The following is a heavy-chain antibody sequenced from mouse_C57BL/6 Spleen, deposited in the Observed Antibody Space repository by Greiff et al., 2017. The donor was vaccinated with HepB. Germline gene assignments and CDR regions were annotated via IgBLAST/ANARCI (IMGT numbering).Heavy chain of an antibody. CDR1: GYTFTSYW. J-gene: IGHJ4*01. Sequence: QVQLQQPGAELVRPGSSVKLSCKASGYTFTSYWMHWVKQRPIQGLEWIGNIDPSDSETHYNQKFKDKATLTVDKSSSTAYMQLSSLTSEDSAVYYCARLTGGYAMDYWGQRTSVTVSS. D-gene: IGHD4-1*01. CDR3: ARLTGGYAMDY. V-gene: IGHV1-52*01. CDR2: IDPSDSET.